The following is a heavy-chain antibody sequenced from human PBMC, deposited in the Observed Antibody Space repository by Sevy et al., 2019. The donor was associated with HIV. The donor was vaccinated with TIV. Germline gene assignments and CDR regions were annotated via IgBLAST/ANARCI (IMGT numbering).Heavy chain of an antibody. CDR1: GFTFSSYA. CDR3: AKDLLRTGGGNSDDY. CDR2: ISGSGGST. J-gene: IGHJ4*02. V-gene: IGHV3-23*01. D-gene: IGHD2-21*02. Sequence: GGYLRLSCAASGFTFSSYAMSWVRQAPGKGLEWVSAISGSGGSTYYADSVKGRFTISRDNSKNTLYLQMNSLRAEDTAVYYCAKDLLRTGGGNSDDYWGQGTLVTVSS.